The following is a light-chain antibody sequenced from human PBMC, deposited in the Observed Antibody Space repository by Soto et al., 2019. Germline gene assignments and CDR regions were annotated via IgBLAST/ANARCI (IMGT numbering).Light chain of an antibody. CDR1: QGIKNN. Sequence: DIQMTQSPSSLSASAGDRVTITCRASQGIKNNLAWYQQKPGKAPTLLIYAASTLQSGVPSRFSGSGSGTEFTLTISSLQPDDFATYYCQHYNSYSEAFGQGTKVELK. CDR3: QHYNSYSEA. J-gene: IGKJ1*01. V-gene: IGKV1-27*01. CDR2: AAS.